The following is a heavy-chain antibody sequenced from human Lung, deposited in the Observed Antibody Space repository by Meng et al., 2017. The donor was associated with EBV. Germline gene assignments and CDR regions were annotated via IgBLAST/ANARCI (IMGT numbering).Heavy chain of an antibody. Sequence: QDYGQGLVQASCTSVLTWSVSGCSINSGGFYWGWICHPAGKGLEWIGCWHFSGRTHSSMSLKNRVSMCVDTYKNQFYLKLGSVNAADTAVYYCARRGDFAVQEWGQGILVTVSS. CDR3: ARRGDFAVQE. CDR2: WHFSGRT. J-gene: IGHJ4*02. D-gene: IGHD2-21*02. CDR1: GCSINSGGFY. V-gene: IGHV4-39*01.